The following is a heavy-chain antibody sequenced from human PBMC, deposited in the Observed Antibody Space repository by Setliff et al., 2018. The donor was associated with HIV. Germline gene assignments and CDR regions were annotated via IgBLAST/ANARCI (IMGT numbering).Heavy chain of an antibody. V-gene: IGHV1-2*04. CDR1: GYTFTGYY. D-gene: IGHD3-10*01. Sequence: GASVKVSCKASGYTFTGYYMHWVRQAPGQGLEWMGWINPNSGGTNYAQKFQGWVTMTRDTSISTAYMELSRLRSDDTAVYYCARGPAGESYGMDVWGQGTTVTVSS. J-gene: IGHJ6*02. CDR2: INPNSGGT. CDR3: ARGPAGESYGMDV.